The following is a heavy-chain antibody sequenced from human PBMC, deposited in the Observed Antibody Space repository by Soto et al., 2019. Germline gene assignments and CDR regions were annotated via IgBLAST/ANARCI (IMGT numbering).Heavy chain of an antibody. CDR2: IVVGSGNT. CDR1: GLTFRDSA. J-gene: IGHJ3*02. V-gene: IGHV1-58*01. Sequence: SVKVSCKASGLTFRDSAVQGVRQRRGHRLEWIGWIVVGSGNTNYAQDFQGRVTISRDMTTNTVYMELSSLRSEDSAVFFCAADVLTHDNSGYYFDGFDTWGQGTMVTVSS. CDR3: AADVLTHDNSGYYFDGFDT. D-gene: IGHD3-22*01.